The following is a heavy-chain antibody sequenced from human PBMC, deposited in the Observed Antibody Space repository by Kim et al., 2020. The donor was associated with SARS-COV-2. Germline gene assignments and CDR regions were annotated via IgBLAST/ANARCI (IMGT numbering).Heavy chain of an antibody. CDR1: GFTFSTHG. Sequence: GGSLRLSCAASGFTFSTHGMNWIRQAPGKGLEWVATIKTDGSTQYYVDSVKGRFTISRDNAKNSLYLQMNSLRADDTAVYYCGRDMDVWGQWTTVTVSS. V-gene: IGHV3-7*01. CDR2: IKTDGSTQ. J-gene: IGHJ6*02. CDR3: GRDMDV.